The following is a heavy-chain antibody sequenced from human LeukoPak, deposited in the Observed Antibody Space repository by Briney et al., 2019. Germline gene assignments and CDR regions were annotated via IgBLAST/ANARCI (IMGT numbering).Heavy chain of an antibody. CDR2: IIPIFGTA. V-gene: IGHV1-69*06. CDR3: ARAAGRNWFDP. J-gene: IGHJ5*02. CDR1: GGTFSNYA. Sequence: GASVKVSCKASGGTFSNYAISWVRQAPGQGLEWMGGIIPIFGTANYAQKFRGRVTITADKSTRTAYMELSSLRSEDTAVYYCARAAGRNWFDPWGQGTLVTVSS.